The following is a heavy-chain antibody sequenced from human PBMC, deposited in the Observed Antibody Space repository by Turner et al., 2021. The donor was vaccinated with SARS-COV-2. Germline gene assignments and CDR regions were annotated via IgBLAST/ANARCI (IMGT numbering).Heavy chain of an antibody. Sequence: QVQLPESGPGLVQPSETLSLTCTVPGGSISSYYWIWIRQPPGKGLEWNGSNYYNGSTYYNPSLKSRCNISGDTSKNQFALKLNSVTAADTAVYYCASSGGNSGWFCAYDIWGQGTMVTVSS. CDR1: GGSISSYY. J-gene: IGHJ3*02. CDR2: NYYNGST. D-gene: IGHD6-19*01. CDR3: ASSGGNSGWFCAYDI. V-gene: IGHV4-59*05.